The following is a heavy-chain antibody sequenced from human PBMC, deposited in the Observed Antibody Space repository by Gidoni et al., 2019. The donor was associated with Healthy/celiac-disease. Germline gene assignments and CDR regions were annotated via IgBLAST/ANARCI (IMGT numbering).Heavy chain of an antibody. Sequence: EVQLVQSGAEVKKPGESLQMSCKGSGYSFTSYWTGWVRQMPGKGLEWMGIIYPGDSDTRYSPSFQGQVTISADKSISTAYLQWSSLKASDTAMYYCATLSSSWYISSYYYYGMDVWGQGTTVTVSS. CDR3: ATLSSSWYISSYYYYGMDV. CDR1: GYSFTSYW. CDR2: IYPGDSDT. J-gene: IGHJ6*02. V-gene: IGHV5-51*01. D-gene: IGHD6-13*01.